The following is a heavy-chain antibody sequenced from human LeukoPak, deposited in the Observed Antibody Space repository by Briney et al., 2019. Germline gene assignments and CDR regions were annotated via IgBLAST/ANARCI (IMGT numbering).Heavy chain of an antibody. CDR2: LNPSGKI. V-gene: IGHV4-61*02. Sequence: PSETLSPTCSVSGDSISRNSHYWCWIRQSAGKGLEWIGRLNPSGKIDYNPSLRSRFTMSLDPSENKLSLKLSSVTAADTAVYYCARGRPSGDYLDFWGQGALVTVPS. CDR1: GDSISRNSHY. CDR3: ARGRPSGDYLDF. J-gene: IGHJ4*02. D-gene: IGHD3-10*01.